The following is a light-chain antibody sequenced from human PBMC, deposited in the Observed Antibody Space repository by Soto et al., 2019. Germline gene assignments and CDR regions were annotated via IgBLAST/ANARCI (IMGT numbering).Light chain of an antibody. V-gene: IGKV3-11*01. Sequence: EIVLTQSPGTLSLSPGERATLSCRASQSVSSYLAWYQQKPGQAPRLLIYDASNRATGIPARFSGSGSGTDFTLTISSLEPEDFAVYYCQQRGITFGQGTRLEIK. CDR2: DAS. CDR3: QQRGIT. J-gene: IGKJ5*01. CDR1: QSVSSY.